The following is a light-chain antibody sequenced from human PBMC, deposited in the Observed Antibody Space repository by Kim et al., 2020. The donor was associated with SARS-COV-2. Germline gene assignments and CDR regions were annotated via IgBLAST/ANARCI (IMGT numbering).Light chain of an antibody. CDR2: QDI. CDR1: GLGEKD. V-gene: IGLV3-1*01. J-gene: IGLJ2*01. CDR3: QVWDSSLVV. Sequence: SVSPGQTATMSCAGDGLGEKDVSWYQKKPGPPPVLVVYQDIKRPSGIPERFLGSNSGNTATLTISGTQVMDEADYYCQVWDSSLVVFGGGTQLTVL.